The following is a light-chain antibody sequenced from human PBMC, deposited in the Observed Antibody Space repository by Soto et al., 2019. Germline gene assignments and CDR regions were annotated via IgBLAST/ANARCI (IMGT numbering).Light chain of an antibody. CDR2: AAY. J-gene: IGKJ3*01. Sequence: DIQLTQSPSFLSASVGDRVTITCRASQGINNYLAWYQQKPGKAPNLLIYAAYTLQNGVPSRFSGSGSRTEFTLTITNLQPEDFATYHCQQLKSYPITFGPGTKVD. CDR3: QQLKSYPIT. V-gene: IGKV1-9*01. CDR1: QGINNY.